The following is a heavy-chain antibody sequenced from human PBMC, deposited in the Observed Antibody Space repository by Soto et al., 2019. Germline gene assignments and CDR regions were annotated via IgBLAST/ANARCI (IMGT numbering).Heavy chain of an antibody. CDR2: IRSKAYGGTT. CDR1: GFTFGDYA. CDR3: TRPPFPVVPAAPYYMDV. J-gene: IGHJ6*03. Sequence: GGSLRLSCTASGFTFGDYAMSWFRQAPGKGLEWVGFIRSKAYGGTTEYAASVKGRFTISRDDSKSIAYLQMNSLKTEDTAVYYCTRPPFPVVPAAPYYMDVWGKGTTVTVSS. D-gene: IGHD2-2*01. V-gene: IGHV3-49*03.